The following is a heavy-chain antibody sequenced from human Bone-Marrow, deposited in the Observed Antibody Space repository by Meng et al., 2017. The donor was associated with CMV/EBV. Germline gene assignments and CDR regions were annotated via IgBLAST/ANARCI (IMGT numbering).Heavy chain of an antibody. D-gene: IGHD3-16*01. J-gene: IGHJ6*02. CDR1: GCTFRSYT. CDR3: ARDERGGFGYYGMDV. CDR2: IIPILGIA. Sequence: GCTFRSYTISWVRQAPGQGLEWMGRIIPILGIANYAQKFQGRVTITADKSTSTAYMELSSLRSEDTAVYYCARDERGGFGYYGMDVWGQGTTVTVSS. V-gene: IGHV1-69*04.